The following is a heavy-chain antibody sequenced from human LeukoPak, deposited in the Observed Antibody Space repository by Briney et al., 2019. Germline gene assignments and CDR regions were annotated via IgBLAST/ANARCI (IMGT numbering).Heavy chain of an antibody. J-gene: IGHJ3*02. CDR3: ARLGSKGIAAAGPDDAFDI. V-gene: IGHV3-33*01. D-gene: IGHD6-13*01. CDR1: GFTFSSYG. Sequence: GRSLRLSCAASGFTFSSYGMHWVRQAPGKGLEWVAVIWYDGSNKYYADSVKGRFTISRENAKNSLYLQMNSLRAGDTAVYYCARLGSKGIAAAGPDDAFDIWGQGTMVTVSS. CDR2: IWYDGSNK.